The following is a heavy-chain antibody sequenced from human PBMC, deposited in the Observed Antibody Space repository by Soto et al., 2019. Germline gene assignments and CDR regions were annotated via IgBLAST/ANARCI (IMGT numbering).Heavy chain of an antibody. CDR2: LSAGGTAT. J-gene: IGHJ4*01. D-gene: IGHD5-18*01. CDR1: GFIFSSSA. CDR3: VRAVGGSSYAYLPAD. Sequence: EVQLLESGGGLVQPGGSLRLSCAASGFIFSSSAMTWVRQAPGKGLEWGSGLSAGGTATYYADSVKGRFTISRDNSKNTLYLQVNSLRVEDTALYYCVRAVGGSSYAYLPADWGHGTLVTVSS. V-gene: IGHV3-23*01.